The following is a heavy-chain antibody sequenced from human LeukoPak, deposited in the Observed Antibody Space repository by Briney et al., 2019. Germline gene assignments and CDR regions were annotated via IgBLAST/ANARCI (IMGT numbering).Heavy chain of an antibody. CDR2: ISGSGGST. CDR1: GFTFSSYA. V-gene: IGHV3-23*01. Sequence: PEGSLRLSCAASGFTFSSYAMSWVRQAPGKGLEWVSAISGSGGSTYYADSVKGRLTISRDNSKNTLYLQMNSLRAEDTAVYYCAKDFIVVVVAATNNWFDPWGQGTLVTVSS. CDR3: AKDFIVVVVAATNNWFDP. J-gene: IGHJ5*02. D-gene: IGHD2-15*01.